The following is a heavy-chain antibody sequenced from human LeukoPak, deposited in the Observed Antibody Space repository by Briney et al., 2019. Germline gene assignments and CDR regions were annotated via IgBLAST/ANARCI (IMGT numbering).Heavy chain of an antibody. D-gene: IGHD3-10*01. CDR3: ASSKNKYYYGSGSYLNY. J-gene: IGHJ4*02. CDR1: GFTFNSYS. Sequence: GGSLRLSCAASGFTFNSYSMSWVRQAPGKGLDWFSGINWNGGSTGYADSVKGRFTISRDNAKTSLYLQMNSLRAEDTALYYCASSKNKYYYGSGSYLNYWGQGTLVTVSS. CDR2: INWNGGST. V-gene: IGHV3-20*04.